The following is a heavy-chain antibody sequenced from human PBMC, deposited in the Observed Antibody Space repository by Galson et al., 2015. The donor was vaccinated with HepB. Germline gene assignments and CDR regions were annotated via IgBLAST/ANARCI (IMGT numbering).Heavy chain of an antibody. V-gene: IGHV1-69*05. CDR1: GGTFSSYA. Sequence: SVKVSCKASGGTFSSYAISWVRQAPGQGLEWMGGIIPIFGTANYAQKFQGRVTITTDESTSTAYMELSSLRSEDTAVYYCARDKVDTAMATGWFDPWGQGTLVTVSS. D-gene: IGHD5-18*01. J-gene: IGHJ5*02. CDR3: ARDKVDTAMATGWFDP. CDR2: IIPIFGTA.